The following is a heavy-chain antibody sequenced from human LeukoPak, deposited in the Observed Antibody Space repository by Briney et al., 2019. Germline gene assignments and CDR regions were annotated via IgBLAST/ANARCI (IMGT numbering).Heavy chain of an antibody. V-gene: IGHV3-53*01. CDR1: GFIVSDNY. J-gene: IGHJ4*02. Sequence: PGGSLRLSCAASGFIVSDNYMSWVRQAPGKGLEWVSVIYIGGSTHYTDSVKGRFTITRDNSKNTLYLQMNSLRAEDTAVYYCARGGGSLGYWGQGTLVTVSS. D-gene: IGHD3-16*01. CDR2: IYIGGST. CDR3: ARGGGSLGY.